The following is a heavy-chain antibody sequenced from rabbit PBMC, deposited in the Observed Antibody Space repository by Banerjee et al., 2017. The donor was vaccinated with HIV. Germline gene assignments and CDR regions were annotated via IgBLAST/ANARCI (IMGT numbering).Heavy chain of an antibody. Sequence: QEQLEESGGDLVKPEGSLTLTCTASGFDFSSNAMCWVRQAPGKGLEWIGCIDAGSTGSTWYASWAKGRFTITKTSSTTVTLQMTSLTGADMATYFCARADALGYGLDLWGPGTLVTVS. CDR2: IDAGSTGST. CDR1: GFDFSSNA. D-gene: IGHD6-1*01. J-gene: IGHJ6*01. V-gene: IGHV1S45*01. CDR3: ARADALGYGLDL.